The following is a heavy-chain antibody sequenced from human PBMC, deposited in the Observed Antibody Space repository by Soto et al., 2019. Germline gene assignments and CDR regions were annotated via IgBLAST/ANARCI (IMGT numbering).Heavy chain of an antibody. CDR2: LGAADDP. CDR1: GFTLSSYD. Sequence: GGSLRLSCAASGFTLSSYDMHWVRQAEGKGLEWVSALGAADDPYYLVSVKGRFTISRENAKNSLYLQMNNLRAGDTAVYYCARAYSGRLPRRADYYYAMDVWGQGTTVTVSS. V-gene: IGHV3-13*05. D-gene: IGHD2-15*01. CDR3: ARAYSGRLPRRADYYYAMDV. J-gene: IGHJ6*02.